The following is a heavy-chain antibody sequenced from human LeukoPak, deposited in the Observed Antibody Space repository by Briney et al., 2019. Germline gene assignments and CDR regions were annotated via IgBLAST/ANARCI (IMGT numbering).Heavy chain of an antibody. CDR2: AYYRSTWYN. CDR3: ARRLTQYDCFDP. Sequence: SQTLSLTCAISGDSVSSNSFTWNWIRPSPSRGLEWLGRAYYRSTWYNDYAVSVRGRITVKPDTSKNQFSLHLNSVTPEDTAVYYCARRLTQYDCFDPWGQGILVTVSS. D-gene: IGHD2-2*01. J-gene: IGHJ5*02. CDR1: GDSVSSNSFT. V-gene: IGHV6-1*01.